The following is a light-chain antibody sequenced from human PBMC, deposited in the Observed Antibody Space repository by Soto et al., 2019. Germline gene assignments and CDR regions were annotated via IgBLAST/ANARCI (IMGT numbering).Light chain of an antibody. J-gene: IGKJ1*01. V-gene: IGKV1-5*01. CDR1: QSISSW. CDR3: QQYNSYSVT. CDR2: DAS. Sequence: DIQMTQSPSTLSASVGDRVTITCRASQSISSWLAWYQQKPGKAPKLLIYDASSLGSGVPSRFSGSGSGTEFTLTISSLQPDDFATYYRQQYNSYSVTFGQGTKVDTK.